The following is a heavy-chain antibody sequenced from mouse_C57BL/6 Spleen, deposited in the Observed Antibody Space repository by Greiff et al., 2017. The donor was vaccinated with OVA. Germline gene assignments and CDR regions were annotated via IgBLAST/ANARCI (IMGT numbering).Heavy chain of an antibody. CDR3: ARHWYDGAWFAY. V-gene: IGHV1-52*01. CDR2: IDPSDSET. D-gene: IGHD2-14*01. Sequence: QVQLQQSGAELVRPGSSVKLSCKASGYTFTSYWMHWVKQRPIQGLEWIGNIDPSDSETHYNQKFKDKATLTVDKSSSTAYMQLSSLTCEDSAVYYCARHWYDGAWFAYWGQGTLVTVSA. CDR1: GYTFTSYW. J-gene: IGHJ3*01.